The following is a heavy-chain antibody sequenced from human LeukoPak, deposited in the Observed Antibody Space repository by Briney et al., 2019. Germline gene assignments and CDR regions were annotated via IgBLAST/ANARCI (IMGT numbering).Heavy chain of an antibody. V-gene: IGHV1-18*01. CDR1: GYTFTSYG. CDR2: ISAYNGNT. CDR3: ARMGRDSSSWHTKNWFDP. Sequence: ASVKVSCKASGYTFTSYGISWVRQAPGQGLEWMGWISAYNGNTNYAQKLQGRVTMTTDTSTSTAYMELRSLRSDDTAVYYCARMGRDSSSWHTKNWFDPWGQGTLVTVSS. D-gene: IGHD6-13*01. J-gene: IGHJ5*02.